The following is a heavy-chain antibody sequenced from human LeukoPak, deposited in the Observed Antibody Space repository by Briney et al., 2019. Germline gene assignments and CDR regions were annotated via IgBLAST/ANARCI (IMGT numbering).Heavy chain of an antibody. Sequence: ASVKVSCKTSGYTFTDYYMHWVRQAPGQGLEWMGWINPNSGDTDYAQMFQGGVTMTRDTSISTAYMELSRLRSADTAVYYCARGHLIAAAAFDYWGQGTLVTVSS. CDR1: GYTFTDYY. D-gene: IGHD6-13*01. J-gene: IGHJ4*02. CDR3: ARGHLIAAAAFDY. CDR2: INPNSGDT. V-gene: IGHV1-2*02.